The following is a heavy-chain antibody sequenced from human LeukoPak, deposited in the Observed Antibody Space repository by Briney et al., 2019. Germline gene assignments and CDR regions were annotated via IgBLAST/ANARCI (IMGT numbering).Heavy chain of an antibody. D-gene: IGHD4-17*01. CDR3: ASGDVTVTNNLHF. J-gene: IGHJ4*02. CDR2: INPNSGYT. CDR1: GYTFTSYD. Sequence: ASVQVSCKASGYTFTSYDINWVRQAAAQGLEWVGWINPNSGYTHYTQKFQGRVTMTRNTSIRTAYMQLTSLRSDDTAVYYCASGDVTVTNNLHFWGQGTLVTVSS. V-gene: IGHV1-8*01.